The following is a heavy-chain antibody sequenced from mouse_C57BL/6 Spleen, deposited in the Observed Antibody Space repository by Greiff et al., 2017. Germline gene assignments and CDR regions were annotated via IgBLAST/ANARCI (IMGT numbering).Heavy chain of an antibody. Sequence: VQLQQSGAELVKPGASVKISCKASGYAFSSYWMNWVKQRPGKGLEWIGQIYPGDGDTNYNGKFKGKATLTADKSSSTAYMQLSSLTSEDSAVYFCARVGDYGSSSDWYFDVWGTGTTVTVSS. CDR2: IYPGDGDT. V-gene: IGHV1-80*01. J-gene: IGHJ1*03. CDR1: GYAFSSYW. CDR3: ARVGDYGSSSDWYFDV. D-gene: IGHD1-1*01.